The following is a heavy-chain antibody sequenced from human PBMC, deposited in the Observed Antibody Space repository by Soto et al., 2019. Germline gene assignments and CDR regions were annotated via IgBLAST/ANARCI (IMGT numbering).Heavy chain of an antibody. CDR2: ISFDGNTQ. V-gene: IGHV3-30*03. Sequence: QVQLVESGGIVVQPGRSLRLSCAASGFTFSNSGMHWVRQAPGKGLEWVAVISFDGNTQFYADSVKGRFSISRDNSKNTLYLDMNSLRADDAAVYYCTGQIASGHWGQGTLVPVSS. J-gene: IGHJ4*02. D-gene: IGHD2-8*02. CDR1: GFTFSNSG. CDR3: TGQIASGH.